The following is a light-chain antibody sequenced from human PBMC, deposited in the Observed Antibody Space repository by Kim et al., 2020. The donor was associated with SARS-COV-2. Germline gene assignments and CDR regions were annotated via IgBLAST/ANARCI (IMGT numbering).Light chain of an antibody. CDR2: RNN. J-gene: IGLJ3*02. V-gene: IGLV1-47*01. Sequence: QSVLTQPPSASGTPGQRVTISCSGSSSNIGSNYVYWYQQLPGTAPKLLIYRNNQRPSGVPDRFSGSKSGTSASLAISGLRSEDEADYYCAAWDDSHWVFGRGTQLTVL. CDR3: AAWDDSHWV. CDR1: SSNIGSNY.